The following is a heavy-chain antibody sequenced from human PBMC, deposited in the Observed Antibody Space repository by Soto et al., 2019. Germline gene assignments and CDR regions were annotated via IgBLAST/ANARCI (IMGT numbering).Heavy chain of an antibody. Sequence: ASVKVSCKASGYTFSTYALHWVRQAPGQGLEWMGWINGGNGHTRYSQKFKDRVTISRDTPASTAYMELSGLRSEDTAAYYCAGVKGMEENYYYYGMDFWGQGTRVTVS. CDR2: INGGNGHT. CDR1: GYTFSTYA. V-gene: IGHV1-3*01. D-gene: IGHD1-1*01. J-gene: IGHJ6*02. CDR3: AGVKGMEENYYYYGMDF.